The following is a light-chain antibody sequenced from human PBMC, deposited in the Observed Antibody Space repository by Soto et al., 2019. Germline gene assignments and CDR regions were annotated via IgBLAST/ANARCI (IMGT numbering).Light chain of an antibody. CDR1: QSVLYSGNNKNY. J-gene: IGKJ2*01. V-gene: IGKV4-1*01. CDR2: WAS. Sequence: DIVMTQSPESLAVSLGERATINCKSSQSVLYSGNNKNYLNWYQQKPGHPPKLLISWASTRESGVPDRFSGRGSRTEFTLYISSLHAEDVALSSCQQYYSSPYTFGQGTKLE. CDR3: QQYYSSPYT.